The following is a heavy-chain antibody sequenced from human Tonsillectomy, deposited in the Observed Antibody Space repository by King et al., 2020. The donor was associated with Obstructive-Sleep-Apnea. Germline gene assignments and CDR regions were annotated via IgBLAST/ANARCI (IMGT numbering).Heavy chain of an antibody. CDR3: AGGLRYFDWLPY. Sequence: VQLVESGAEVKKPGASVKVSCKASGYTFNSYGINWVRQAPGQGLEWMGRISGDNGNTTHAQKLQGRVTMTTDTSTSTAYMELRSLRSDDTAVYYGAGGLRYFDWLPYWGQGTLVTVSS. V-gene: IGHV1-18*01. CDR2: ISGDNGNT. J-gene: IGHJ4*02. D-gene: IGHD3-9*01. CDR1: GYTFNSYG.